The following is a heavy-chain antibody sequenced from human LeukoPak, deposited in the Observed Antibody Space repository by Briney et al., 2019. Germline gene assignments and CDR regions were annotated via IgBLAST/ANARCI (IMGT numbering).Heavy chain of an antibody. D-gene: IGHD3-22*01. J-gene: IGHJ3*02. CDR3: ASGSSDTMIVVDDAFDI. V-gene: IGHV3-48*01. CDR1: GFTFSSYS. Sequence: GGSLRLSCAASGFTFSSYSLNWVRQAPGKGLEWVSYISSSSSTIYYADSVKGRFTISRDNAKNSLYLQMNSLRAEDTAVYYCASGSSDTMIVVDDAFDIWGQGTMVTVSS. CDR2: ISSSSSTI.